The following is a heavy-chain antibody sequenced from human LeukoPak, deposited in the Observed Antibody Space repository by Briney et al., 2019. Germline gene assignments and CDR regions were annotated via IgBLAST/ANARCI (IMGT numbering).Heavy chain of an antibody. J-gene: IGHJ6*02. V-gene: IGHV4-59*01. D-gene: IGHD2-2*01. CDR1: GGSISSYC. CDR3: ARVPGYCSSTSCSFYYGMDV. Sequence: SETLSLTCTVSGGSISSYCWSWIRQPPGKGLEWIGYIYYSGSTNYNPSLKSRVTISVDTSKNQFSLKLSSVTAADTAVYCCARVPGYCSSTSCSFYYGMDVWGQGTSVTVSS. CDR2: IYYSGST.